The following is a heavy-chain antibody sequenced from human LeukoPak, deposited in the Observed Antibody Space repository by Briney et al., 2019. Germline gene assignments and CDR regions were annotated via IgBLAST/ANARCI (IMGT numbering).Heavy chain of an antibody. CDR1: GFTFSGHA. D-gene: IGHD3-3*01. V-gene: IGHV3-23*01. CDR3: ARDTTDDYDFWSGYPNWFDP. J-gene: IGHJ5*02. Sequence: GGSLRLSCAASGFTFSGHAMSWVRQAPGKGLEWVSAISGGAGSTYYADSVKGRFTISRDNAKNSLYLQMNSLRAEDTAVYYCARDTTDDYDFWSGYPNWFDPWGQGTLVTVSS. CDR2: ISGGAGST.